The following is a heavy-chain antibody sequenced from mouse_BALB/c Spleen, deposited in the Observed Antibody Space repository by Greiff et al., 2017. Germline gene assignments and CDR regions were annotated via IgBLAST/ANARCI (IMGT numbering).Heavy chain of an antibody. V-gene: IGHV1-54*01. CDR1: GYAFTNYL. CDR3: ARDGPGFAY. J-gene: IGHJ3*01. Sequence: VQLQQSGAELVRPGTSVKVSCKASGYAFTNYLIEWVKQRPGQGLEWIGVINPGSGGTNYNEKFKGKATLTVDKSSSTAYMQLKSLTSEDSAVYYCARDGPGFAYWGQGTLVTVSA. CDR2: INPGSGGT. D-gene: IGHD3-1*01.